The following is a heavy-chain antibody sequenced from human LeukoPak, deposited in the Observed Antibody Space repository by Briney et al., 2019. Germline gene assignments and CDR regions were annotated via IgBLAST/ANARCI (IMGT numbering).Heavy chain of an antibody. V-gene: IGHV3-9*01. Sequence: GGSLRLSCAASGFTFDDYAMHWVRQAPGKGLEWVSGISWNSGSIGYADSVKGRFTISRDKAKNSLYLHMNSLRAEDTALYYCAKDRSPLGRYCSGGSCYSGLDVWGKGTTVTISS. J-gene: IGHJ6*04. CDR1: GFTFDDYA. CDR2: ISWNSGSI. D-gene: IGHD2-15*01. CDR3: AKDRSPLGRYCSGGSCYSGLDV.